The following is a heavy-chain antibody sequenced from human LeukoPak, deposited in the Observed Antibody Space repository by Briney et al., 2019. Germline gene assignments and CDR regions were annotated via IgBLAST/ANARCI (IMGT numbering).Heavy chain of an antibody. Sequence: SETLSLTCTVSGGSVSSGSYYWSWIRQPPGKGLEWIGYIYYSGSTYYNPSLKSRVTISVDTSKNQFSLKLSSVTAADTAVYYCARDIAAAGTNWFDPWGQGTLVTVSS. V-gene: IGHV4-61*01. CDR2: IYYSGST. J-gene: IGHJ5*02. D-gene: IGHD6-13*01. CDR1: GGSVSSGSYY. CDR3: ARDIAAAGTNWFDP.